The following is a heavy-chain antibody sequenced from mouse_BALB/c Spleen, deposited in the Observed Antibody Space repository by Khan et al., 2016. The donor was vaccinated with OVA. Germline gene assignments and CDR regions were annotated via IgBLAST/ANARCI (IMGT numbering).Heavy chain of an antibody. CDR2: ISYSGST. CDR3: ASRLGRCYFDY. J-gene: IGHJ2*01. D-gene: IGHD4-1*01. CDR1: GYSITSDYA. V-gene: IGHV3-2*02. Sequence: EVQLQESGPGLVKPSQSLSLTCTVTGYSITSDYAWNWIRQFPGKKLEWMGYISYSGSTSYKPSLKRRISITRDTSKNQFFLQLNSVTTEATATYYCASRLGRCYFDYWGHVTTLTVSS.